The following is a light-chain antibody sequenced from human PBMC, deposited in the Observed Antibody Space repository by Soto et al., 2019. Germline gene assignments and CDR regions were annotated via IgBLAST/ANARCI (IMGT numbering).Light chain of an antibody. J-gene: IGLJ3*02. Sequence: QSVLTQPPSVSGAPGQRVTISCTASSSNIGAGYDVHWYQQLPGTAPKLLIYGNTNRPSGVPDRFSGSKSGTSASLAITGGQAEDEADYYCRSYDSSLSAWVFGGGTKLTVL. V-gene: IGLV1-40*01. CDR3: RSYDSSLSAWV. CDR2: GNT. CDR1: SSNIGAGYD.